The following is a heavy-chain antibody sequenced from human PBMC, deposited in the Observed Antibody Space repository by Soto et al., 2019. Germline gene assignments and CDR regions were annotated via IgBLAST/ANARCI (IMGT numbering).Heavy chain of an antibody. V-gene: IGHV4-31*03. CDR2: IYYRGIT. D-gene: IGHD3-16*02. CDR1: GDSINNAAYY. J-gene: IGHJ4*02. Sequence: QVQLQESGPGLVKPSQTLSLTCTVSGDSINNAAYYWSWIRQHPARGLECIGYIYYRGITYYSPSFKSRLSMSVDTSENQFSLKLTSVTAADTAVYYCARFSAELSFLNWGQGTLVTVSS. CDR3: ARFSAELSFLN.